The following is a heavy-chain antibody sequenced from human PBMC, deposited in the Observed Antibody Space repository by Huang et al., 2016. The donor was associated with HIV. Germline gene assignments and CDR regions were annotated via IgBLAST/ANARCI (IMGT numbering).Heavy chain of an antibody. Sequence: EVQLLESGGGLVQPGGSLRLSCAASGFNFNNYAMNWVRQAQGKGLEGVSTISGNGGSTYYADSVQGRFTISRDNSKNTLYLHMNSLRVEDTAVYYCAKGIKSSGSYYFDYWGQGTLVTVSS. CDR3: AKGIKSSGSYYFDY. V-gene: IGHV3-23*01. D-gene: IGHD3-10*01. J-gene: IGHJ4*02. CDR2: ISGNGGST. CDR1: GFNFNNYA.